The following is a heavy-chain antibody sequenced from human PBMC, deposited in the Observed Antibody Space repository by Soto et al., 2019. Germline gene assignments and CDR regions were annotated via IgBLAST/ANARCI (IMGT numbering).Heavy chain of an antibody. Sequence: PGGSLRLSCAASGFTVSSNYMSWVRQAPGKGLEWVSVIYSGGSTYYADSVKGRFTISRDNSKNTLYLQMNSLRAEDTAVYYCARVRVAAAGSRKSTQAVAGTNAGTFDIWGQGTMVTVSS. CDR3: ARVRVAAAGSRKSTQAVAGTNAGTFDI. CDR1: GFTVSSNY. J-gene: IGHJ3*02. D-gene: IGHD6-13*01. CDR2: IYSGGST. V-gene: IGHV3-66*01.